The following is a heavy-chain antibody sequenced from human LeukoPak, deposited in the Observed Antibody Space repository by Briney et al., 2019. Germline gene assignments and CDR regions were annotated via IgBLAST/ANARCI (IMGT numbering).Heavy chain of an antibody. J-gene: IGHJ4*02. CDR1: GGSISSYY. CDR2: IYYSGST. D-gene: IGHD1-26*01. CDR3: AREKWTFDY. Sequence: SETLSLTCTVSGGSISSYYWSWIWQPPGKGLEWIGYIYYSGSTNYNPSLKSRVTISVDTSKNQFSLKLSSVTAADTAVYYCAREKWTFDYWGQGTLVTVSS. V-gene: IGHV4-59*01.